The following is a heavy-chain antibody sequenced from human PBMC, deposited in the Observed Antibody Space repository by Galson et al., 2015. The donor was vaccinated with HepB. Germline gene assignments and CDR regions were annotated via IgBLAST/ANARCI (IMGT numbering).Heavy chain of an antibody. D-gene: IGHD2-15*01. CDR2: INPSGGNT. V-gene: IGHV1-46*01. J-gene: IGHJ5*02. Sequence: SVKVSCKASGYTFTSYYMHWVRQAPGQGLEWMGIINPSGGNTGYAQKFQGRVTMTRNTSISTAYMELSSLRSEDTAVYYCARGVVDWFDPWGQGTLVTVSS. CDR3: ARGVVDWFDP. CDR1: GYTFTSYY.